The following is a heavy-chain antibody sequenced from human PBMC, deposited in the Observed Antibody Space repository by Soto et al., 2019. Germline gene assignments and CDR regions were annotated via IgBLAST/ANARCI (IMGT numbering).Heavy chain of an antibody. CDR1: GYTFTSYA. V-gene: IGHV1-3*01. Sequence: ASVKVSCKASGYTFTSYAMHWVRQAPGQRLEWMGWINAGNGNTKYSQKFQGRVTITRDTSASTAYMELSSLRSEDTAVYYCARDRRYCGGDCYGWYLFDYCGQGTLVTVSS. J-gene: IGHJ4*02. CDR3: ARDRRYCGGDCYGWYLFDY. CDR2: INAGNGNT. D-gene: IGHD2-21*02.